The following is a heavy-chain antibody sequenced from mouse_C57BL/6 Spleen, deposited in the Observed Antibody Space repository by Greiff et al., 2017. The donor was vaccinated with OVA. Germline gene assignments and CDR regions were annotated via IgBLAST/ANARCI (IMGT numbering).Heavy chain of an antibody. CDR3: ARGPYYYGSSYVHFDY. D-gene: IGHD1-1*01. J-gene: IGHJ2*01. CDR2: INPNNGGT. Sequence: VQLQQSGPELVKPGASVKMSCKASGYTFTDYNMHWVKQSHGKSLEWIGYINPNNGGTSYNQKFKGKATLTVNKSSSTAYMELRSLTSEDSAVYYCARGPYYYGSSYVHFDYWGQGTTLTVSS. CDR1: GYTFTDYN. V-gene: IGHV1-22*01.